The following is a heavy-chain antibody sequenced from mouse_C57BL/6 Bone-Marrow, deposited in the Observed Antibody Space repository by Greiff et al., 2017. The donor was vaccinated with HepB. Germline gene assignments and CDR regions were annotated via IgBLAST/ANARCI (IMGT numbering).Heavy chain of an antibody. V-gene: IGHV1-74*04. CDR2: IHPSDSDT. J-gene: IGHJ3*01. CDR3: AIPSSYAWFAY. CDR1: GYTFTSYW. Sequence: VKLQESGAELVKPGASVKVSCKASGYTFTSYWMHWVKQRPGQGLEWIGRIHPSDSDTNYNQKFKGKATLTVDKSSSTAYMQLSSLTSEDSAVYYCAIPSSYAWFAYWGQGTLVTVSA. D-gene: IGHD1-1*01.